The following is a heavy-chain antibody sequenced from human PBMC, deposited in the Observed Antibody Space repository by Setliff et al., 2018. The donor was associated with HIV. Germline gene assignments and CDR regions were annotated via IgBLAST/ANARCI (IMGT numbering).Heavy chain of an antibody. D-gene: IGHD3-3*01. Sequence: KPSETLSLTCTVSGGSIRSYYWSWIRQSPGKGLEWIGYVFYNGATAYNPSLKSRLTISVGTSKSQFSLKLTSVTAADTAVYYCARQMTIPGVAVTPVDYWGQGALVTVSS. CDR2: VFYNGAT. CDR3: ARQMTIPGVAVTPVDY. CDR1: GGSIRSYY. V-gene: IGHV4-59*08. J-gene: IGHJ4*02.